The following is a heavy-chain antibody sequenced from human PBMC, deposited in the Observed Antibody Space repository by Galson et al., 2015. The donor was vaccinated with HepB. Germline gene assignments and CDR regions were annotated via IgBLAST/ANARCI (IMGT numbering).Heavy chain of an antibody. Sequence: SETLSLTCSVSGVSISTSNWRSWVRQPPGKGLEWIGEIYHYGSTNYNPSLQSRVTISLDESKNQFSLKLSSVAAADTAVYFCARGGGDSGWYYSNWLDPWGQGTLVTVSS. J-gene: IGHJ5*02. CDR1: GVSISTSNW. V-gene: IGHV4-4*02. CDR2: IYHYGST. CDR3: ARGGGDSGWYYSNWLDP. D-gene: IGHD6-19*01.